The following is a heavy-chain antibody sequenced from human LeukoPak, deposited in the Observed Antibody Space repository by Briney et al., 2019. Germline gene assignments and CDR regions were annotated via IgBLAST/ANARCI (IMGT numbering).Heavy chain of an antibody. CDR1: GFSFSTYS. CDR3: ARDAGITGTTEFDY. CDR2: ISSTSNYI. Sequence: PGGSLRLSCAASGFSFSTYSMDWVRQAPGKGLEWVSSISSTSNYIYYADSVKGRFTISRDNAKNSLYLQMNSLRAEDTAVYYCARDAGITGTTEFDYWGQGALVTVSS. V-gene: IGHV3-21*01. J-gene: IGHJ4*02. D-gene: IGHD1-7*01.